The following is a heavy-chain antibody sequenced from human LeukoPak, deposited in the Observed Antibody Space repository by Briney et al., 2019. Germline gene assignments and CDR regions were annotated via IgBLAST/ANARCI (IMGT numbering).Heavy chain of an antibody. CDR3: ARVKDQLVWYFDL. CDR1: GFPFSSFG. Sequence: GGSLRLPCAASGFPFSSFGMHWAPQAPGKGRVWVAVTWYDGSKEYYGDAVRGRFTISRDNSKNTLYLQMDSLSADDTAVYYCARVKDQLVWYFDLWGRGTLVTVSS. D-gene: IGHD1-1*01. CDR2: TWYDGSKE. J-gene: IGHJ2*01. V-gene: IGHV3-33*01.